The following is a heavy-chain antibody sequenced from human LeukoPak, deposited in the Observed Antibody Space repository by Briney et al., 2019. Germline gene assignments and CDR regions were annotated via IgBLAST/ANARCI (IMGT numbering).Heavy chain of an antibody. D-gene: IGHD5-24*01. J-gene: IGHJ4*02. CDR3: ARDGRDGFIDY. CDR1: GFPFSSYW. CDR2: LNEDGSKR. Sequence: PGGSLRLSCAASGFPFSSYWMSWVRQAPGKGLEWVANLNEDGSKRYYVASVKGRFTISRDNAKNSLYLQINSLRVEDTAAYYCARDGRDGFIDYWGQGTLVTVPS. V-gene: IGHV3-7*01.